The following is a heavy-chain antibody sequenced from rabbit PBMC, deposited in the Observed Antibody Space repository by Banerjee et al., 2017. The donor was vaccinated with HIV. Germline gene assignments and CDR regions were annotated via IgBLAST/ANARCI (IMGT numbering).Heavy chain of an antibody. CDR2: IYAGSSGST. D-gene: IGHD6-1*01. J-gene: IGHJ4*01. CDR3: ARGVYAAYGYNL. V-gene: IGHV1S40*01. Sequence: QSLEESGGDLVKPEGSLTLTCTASGFSFSGNYYMCWVRQAPGRVLVWIACIYAGSSGSTYYASWAKGRFTISKTPSTTVSLQMPILTAADTATYFCARGVYAAYGYNLRVQGTLVTV. CDR1: GFSFSGNYY.